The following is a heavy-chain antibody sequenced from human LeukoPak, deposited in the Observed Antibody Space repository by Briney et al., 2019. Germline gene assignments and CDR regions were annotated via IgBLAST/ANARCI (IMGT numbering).Heavy chain of an antibody. CDR3: AKDGTVVTLYYFDY. J-gene: IGHJ4*02. CDR2: ISGSGGST. CDR1: GFTFSSYA. Sequence: PGGSLRLSCAASGFTFSSYAMSWVRQAPGKGLEWVSAISGSGGSTYYADSVKGRFTISRDNSENTLYLQMSSLRAEDTAVYYCAKDGTVVTLYYFDYWGQGTLVTVSS. V-gene: IGHV3-23*01. D-gene: IGHD4-23*01.